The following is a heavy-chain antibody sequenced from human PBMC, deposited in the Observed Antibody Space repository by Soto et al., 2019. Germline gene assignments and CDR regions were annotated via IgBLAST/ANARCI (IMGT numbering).Heavy chain of an antibody. Sequence: QVQLVESGGGVVQPGRSLRLSCAASGFTFSSYAMHWVRQAPGKGLEWVAVISYDGSNKYYADSVKGRFTISRDNSKNTLYLQMNSLRAEDTAVYYCARDEGYYDSSGYPELWYWGQGTLVTVSS. CDR2: ISYDGSNK. CDR3: ARDEGYYDSSGYPELWY. CDR1: GFTFSSYA. V-gene: IGHV3-30-3*01. J-gene: IGHJ4*02. D-gene: IGHD3-22*01.